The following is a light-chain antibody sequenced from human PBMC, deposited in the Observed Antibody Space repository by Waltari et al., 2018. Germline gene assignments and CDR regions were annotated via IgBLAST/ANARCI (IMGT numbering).Light chain of an antibody. Sequence: QSVLTQPPSASGTPGQRVTISCSGSSSNIGGHSVNWYQQFPGTAPKLLIFTNNQRPSGGPDRFSGSKSDTSASLAIRGLQSDDEADYYCAAWDDSLNGVMFGGGTKLTVL. CDR1: SSNIGGHS. CDR2: TNN. V-gene: IGLV1-44*01. CDR3: AAWDDSLNGVM. J-gene: IGLJ3*02.